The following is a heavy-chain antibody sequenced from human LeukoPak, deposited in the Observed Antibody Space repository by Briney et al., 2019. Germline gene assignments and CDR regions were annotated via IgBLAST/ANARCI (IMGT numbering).Heavy chain of an antibody. CDR2: IIPILGIA. V-gene: IGHV1-69*04. J-gene: IGHJ4*02. D-gene: IGHD3-22*01. Sequence: ASVTVSCKASGGTFSSYAISWVRQAPGQGLEWMGRIIPILGIANYAQKFQGRVTITADKSTSTAYMELSSLRSEDTAVYYCASEAIYYDSSGYNVWGQGTLVTVSS. CDR1: GGTFSSYA. CDR3: ASEAIYYDSSGYNV.